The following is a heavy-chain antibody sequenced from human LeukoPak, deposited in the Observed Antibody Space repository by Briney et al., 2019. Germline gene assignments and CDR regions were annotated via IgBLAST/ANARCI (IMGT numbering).Heavy chain of an antibody. CDR1: GFMFRSYG. CDR2: MSNDGSYK. Sequence: PGRSLRLSCAASGFMFRSYGMHWVRQAPDKGLEWVAVMSNDGSYKGYADSVKGRFTISRDNSKNTLYLQMNSLREEDTAMYFCARGGDFGSSSAWYVEYWGQGILVTVSS. D-gene: IGHD6-19*01. V-gene: IGHV3-30*04. CDR3: ARGGDFGSSSAWYVEY. J-gene: IGHJ4*02.